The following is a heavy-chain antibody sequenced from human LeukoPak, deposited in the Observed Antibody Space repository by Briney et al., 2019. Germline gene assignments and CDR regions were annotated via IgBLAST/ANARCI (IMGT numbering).Heavy chain of an antibody. CDR2: IYHSGST. Sequence: PSETLSLTCTVSGGSISSGGYYWSWIRQPPGKGLEWIGYIYHSGSTYYNPSLKSRVTISVDRSKNQFSLKLSSVTAADTAVYYCARDRGTVTFDYWGQGTLVTVSS. J-gene: IGHJ4*02. CDR1: GGSISSGGYY. V-gene: IGHV4-30-2*01. D-gene: IGHD4-17*01. CDR3: ARDRGTVTFDY.